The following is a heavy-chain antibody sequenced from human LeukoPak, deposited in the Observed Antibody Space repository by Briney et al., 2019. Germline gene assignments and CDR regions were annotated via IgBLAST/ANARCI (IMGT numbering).Heavy chain of an antibody. CDR2: ISWNSGSI. CDR1: GFTFDDYA. CDR3: AKVRGYGDPFDY. D-gene: IGHD4-17*01. J-gene: IGHJ4*02. Sequence: GRSLRLSCAASGFTFDDYAMHWVRHAPGKGLEWVSGISWNSGSIGYADSVKGRFTISRDNAKNSLYLQMNSLRAEDTALYYCAKVRGYGDPFDYWGQGTLVTVSS. V-gene: IGHV3-9*01.